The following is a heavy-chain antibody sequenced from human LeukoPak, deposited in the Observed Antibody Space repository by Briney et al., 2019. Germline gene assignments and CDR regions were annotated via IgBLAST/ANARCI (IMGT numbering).Heavy chain of an antibody. CDR3: ARGQWLVGKSAFDI. CDR2: IKQDGSEK. CDR1: GFTFSSNW. J-gene: IGHJ3*02. V-gene: IGHV3-7*01. D-gene: IGHD6-19*01. Sequence: GGSLRLSCAASGFTFSSNWMSWVRKAPGKGLEWVANIKQDGSEKYYVDSVKGRFTISRDNAKNSLYLQMNSLRAEDTAVYYCARGQWLVGKSAFDIWGQGTMVTVSS.